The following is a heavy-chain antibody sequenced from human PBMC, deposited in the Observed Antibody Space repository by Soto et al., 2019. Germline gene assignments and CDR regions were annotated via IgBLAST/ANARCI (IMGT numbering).Heavy chain of an antibody. Sequence: SETLSLTCTVSGGSIRSGGYYWSWVRQNPRRGLEWIGNIYYSGNTYYNPSLKSRLTISVDTSKNQFSLNLSSVTAADTAVYYCARDRLMATAGTARHYFGLDVWGQGTTVTAP. V-gene: IGHV4-31*03. CDR2: IYYSGNT. CDR3: ARDRLMATAGTARHYFGLDV. D-gene: IGHD5-18*01. J-gene: IGHJ6*02. CDR1: GGSIRSGGYY.